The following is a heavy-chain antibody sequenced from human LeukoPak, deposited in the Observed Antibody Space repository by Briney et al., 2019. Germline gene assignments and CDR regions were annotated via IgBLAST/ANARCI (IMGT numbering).Heavy chain of an antibody. CDR1: GFTVSSNY. CDR3: ARGGGNTKVYYFDY. Sequence: GGSLRLSCAVSGFTVSSNYMSWVRQAPGKGLEWVSVIYSGGSTYYADSVKGRFTISRDNSKNTLYLQMNSLRAEDTAVYYCARGGGNTKVYYFDYWGQGTLVTVSS. CDR2: IYSGGST. J-gene: IGHJ4*02. D-gene: IGHD4-23*01. V-gene: IGHV3-66*01.